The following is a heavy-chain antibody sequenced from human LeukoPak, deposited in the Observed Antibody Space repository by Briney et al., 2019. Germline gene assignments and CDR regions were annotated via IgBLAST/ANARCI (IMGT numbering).Heavy chain of an antibody. D-gene: IGHD4-17*01. CDR3: AKVIDYGDYASPLADY. Sequence: GGSLRLSCAASGFTFSSYGMHWVRQAPGKGLGWVAVISYDGSNKYYADSVKGRFTISRDNSKNTLYLQMNSLRAEDTAVYYCAKVIDYGDYASPLADYWGQGTLVTVSS. J-gene: IGHJ4*02. V-gene: IGHV3-30*18. CDR1: GFTFSSYG. CDR2: ISYDGSNK.